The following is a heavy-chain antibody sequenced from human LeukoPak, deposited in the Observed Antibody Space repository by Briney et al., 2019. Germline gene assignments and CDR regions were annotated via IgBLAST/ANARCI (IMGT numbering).Heavy chain of an antibody. CDR3: ARSGYSYGIATDFDY. CDR1: GFSFSSYS. J-gene: IGHJ4*02. V-gene: IGHV3-48*01. Sequence: PGGSLRLSCAASGFSFSSYSINRGRQAPGDGLEWVSYISSSSSTIYYADSVKGRFTISRDNAKNSLYLQMNSLRAEDTAVYYCARSGYSYGIATDFDYWGQGTLVTVSS. D-gene: IGHD5-18*01. CDR2: ISSSSSTI.